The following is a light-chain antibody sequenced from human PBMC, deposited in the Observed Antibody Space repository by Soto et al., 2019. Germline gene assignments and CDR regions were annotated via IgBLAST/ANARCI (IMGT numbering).Light chain of an antibody. J-gene: IGLJ1*01. CDR3: QVWETISDDYV. CDR1: NIESKS. Sequence: SYDLTQPPSVSVAPGQTARITCVGNNIESKSVHWYQQRPVQAPVLVIYVDSDRPSGIPDRFSAYTSGNTAALTISRVEAGDEADYYCQVWETISDDYVYRSGPKVTV. V-gene: IGLV3-21*02. CDR2: VDS.